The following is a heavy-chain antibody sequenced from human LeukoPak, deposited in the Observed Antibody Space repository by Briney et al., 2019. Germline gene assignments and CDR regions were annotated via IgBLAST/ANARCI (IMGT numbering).Heavy chain of an antibody. Sequence: PSETLSLTCTVSGGSISSSSYYWGWTRQPPGKGLEWIGSIYYSGSTYYNPSLKSRVTISVDTSKNQFSLKLSSVTAADTAVYYCPRHNDGDLFDYYYGMDVWGQGTTVTVSS. D-gene: IGHD4-17*01. CDR3: PRHNDGDLFDYYYGMDV. J-gene: IGHJ6*02. V-gene: IGHV4-39*01. CDR1: GGSISSSSYY. CDR2: IYYSGST.